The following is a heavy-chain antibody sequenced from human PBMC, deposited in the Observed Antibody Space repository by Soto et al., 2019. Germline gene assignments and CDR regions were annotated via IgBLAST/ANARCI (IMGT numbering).Heavy chain of an antibody. CDR2: IDNSGGVT. Sequence: PGGSLRLSCAASGFTFSSYAMTWVRQAPGKGLEWVSTIDNSGGVTYYADSVKGRFTISRDNSKNTLYLQMNSLRAEDTAVYYCAKDTFDTALAKTDYWGQGTLVTVSS. J-gene: IGHJ4*02. V-gene: IGHV3-23*01. CDR3: AKDTFDTALAKTDY. D-gene: IGHD3-16*01. CDR1: GFTFSSYA.